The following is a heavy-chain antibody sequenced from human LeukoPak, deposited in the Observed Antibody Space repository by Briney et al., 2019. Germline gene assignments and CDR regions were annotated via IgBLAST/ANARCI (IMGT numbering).Heavy chain of an antibody. J-gene: IGHJ6*02. CDR3: AKGGSPSGPYYYGMDV. V-gene: IGHV3-23*01. CDR2: ISNDAGST. CDR1: GFTFTTYA. Sequence: PGWSLRLSCAASGFTFTTYAMSWVRQAPGKGLEWVSSISNDAGSTYYAGSVKGRFTISRDNSKNTVYLQMNSLRAEDTAVYYCAKGGSPSGPYYYGMDVWGQGTTVTVSS. D-gene: IGHD6-6*01.